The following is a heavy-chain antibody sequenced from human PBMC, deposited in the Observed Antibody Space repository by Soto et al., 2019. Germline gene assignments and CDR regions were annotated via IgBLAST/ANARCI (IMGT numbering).Heavy chain of an antibody. V-gene: IGHV3-23*01. CDR2: ISGSGDST. Sequence: PGGSLRLSCAASGFTFSSYAMSWVRQAPGKGLEWVSAISGSGDSTYYADSVKGRFTISRDSSTNTLYLQMNSLRVEDTAKYYCAKFKGARIAGPWSRAFDFWGPGTMVTLSS. J-gene: IGHJ3*01. D-gene: IGHD6-13*01. CDR1: GFTFSSYA. CDR3: AKFKGARIAGPWSRAFDF.